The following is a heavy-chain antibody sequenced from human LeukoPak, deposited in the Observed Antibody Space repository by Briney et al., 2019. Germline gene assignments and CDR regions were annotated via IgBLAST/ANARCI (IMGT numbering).Heavy chain of an antibody. CDR2: IRYDGSRE. D-gene: IGHD3-10*01. J-gene: IGHJ4*02. CDR3: VGDFDY. V-gene: IGHV3-30*02. CDR1: GLTFSGYD. Sequence: GGSLRLSCVTSGLTFSGYDMDWVRQAPGKGLEWVSFIRYDGSREFYADSVKGRFTISRDNSKDTLYLQMNSLRPEDTAVYYCVGDFDYWGQGTLVTVSS.